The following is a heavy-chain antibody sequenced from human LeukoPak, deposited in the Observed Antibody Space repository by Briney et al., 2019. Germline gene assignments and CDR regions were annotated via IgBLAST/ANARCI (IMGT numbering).Heavy chain of an antibody. CDR1: GGSISSGGYY. V-gene: IGHV4-30-2*01. J-gene: IGHJ2*01. CDR3: ARTWSSSSGWYFDL. CDR2: IYHSGST. Sequence: KPSETLSLTCTVSGGSISSGGYYWSWIRQPPGKGLEWIGYIYHSGSTYYNPSLKSRVTISVDRSKNQFSLKLSSVTAADTAVYYCARTWSSSSGWYFDLWGRGTLVTVSS. D-gene: IGHD6-13*01.